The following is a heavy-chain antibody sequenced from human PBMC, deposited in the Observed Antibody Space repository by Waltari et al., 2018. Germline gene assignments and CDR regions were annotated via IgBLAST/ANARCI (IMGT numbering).Heavy chain of an antibody. CDR2: IYPADSDT. J-gene: IGHJ4*02. CDR3: ARSTLFRSSYKPPPFDD. Sequence: EVLLVPSAAEMKKPGESLKISCQGSGYSFTSSCTGLLRPIPRTGLEWMGIIYPADSDTRYSASFHGQVTISADKSISTAYRQWSNLKASDTAMYYCARSTLFRSSYKPPPFDDWGQGTLVTVSS. V-gene: IGHV5-51*01. D-gene: IGHD3-10*01. CDR1: GYSFTSSC.